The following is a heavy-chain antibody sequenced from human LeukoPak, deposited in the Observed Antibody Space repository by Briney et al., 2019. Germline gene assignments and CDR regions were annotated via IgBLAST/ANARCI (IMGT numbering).Heavy chain of an antibody. CDR2: IKQDGSEI. V-gene: IGHV3-7*02. Sequence: PGVSLRLSCAASGFTFSSSWMTWVRQAPGKGLAWVANIKQDGSEIFYVDSVKGRFTMSRDNAKSSLYLQMNSLRAEDTAVYYCAKGGQQLALAHWGQGTLVTVSS. J-gene: IGHJ4*02. CDR3: AKGGQQLALAH. D-gene: IGHD6-13*01. CDR1: GFTFSSSW.